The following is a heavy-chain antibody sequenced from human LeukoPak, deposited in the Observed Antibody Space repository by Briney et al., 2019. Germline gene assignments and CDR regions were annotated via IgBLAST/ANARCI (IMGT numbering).Heavy chain of an antibody. CDR2: IYHGGTT. CDR3: ASEKEDSGWTRVGLDV. V-gene: IGHV3-53*01. D-gene: IGHD6-19*01. J-gene: IGHJ6*02. Sequence: GGSLRLSCIASGFTVSTNYMSWVRQAPGKGLEWVADIYHGGTTFYADSVRGRFTISRDNSKNTLFLQMNSLRAEDTAVYYCASEKEDSGWTRVGLDVWGQGTTVTVSS. CDR1: GFTVSTNY.